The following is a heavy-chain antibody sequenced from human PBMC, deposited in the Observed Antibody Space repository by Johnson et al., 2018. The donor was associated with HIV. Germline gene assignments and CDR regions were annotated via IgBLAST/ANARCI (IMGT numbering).Heavy chain of an antibody. V-gene: IGHV3-30-3*01. CDR1: GFTFRRYA. Sequence: QVQLVESGGGVVQPGRSLRLSCAASGFTFRRYAMHWVRQAPGKGLEWVAGISDDGSNKYYADYVKGRFTISRDNYKNTLYLQMNSLRAKDTAVYYCARPGGDYSAFDVWGQGTMVTVSS. CDR2: ISDDGSNK. J-gene: IGHJ3*01. D-gene: IGHD4-17*01. CDR3: ARPGGDYSAFDV.